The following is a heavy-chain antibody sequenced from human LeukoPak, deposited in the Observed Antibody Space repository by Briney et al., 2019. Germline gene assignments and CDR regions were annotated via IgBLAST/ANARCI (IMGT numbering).Heavy chain of an antibody. V-gene: IGHV3-23*01. CDR3: AKDRDSSSWYYFDY. Sequence: PGGSLRLSCAASGFTFSSYAMRWVRQAPGKGLEWVSAISGSGGSTYYADSVKGRFTISRGNSKNTLYLQMNSLRAEDTAVYYCAKDRDSSSWYYFDYWGQGTLVTVSS. CDR1: GFTFSSYA. CDR2: ISGSGGST. J-gene: IGHJ4*02. D-gene: IGHD6-13*01.